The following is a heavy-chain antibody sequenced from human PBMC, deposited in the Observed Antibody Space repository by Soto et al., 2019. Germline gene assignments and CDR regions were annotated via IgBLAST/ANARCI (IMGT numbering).Heavy chain of an antibody. J-gene: IGHJ5*02. D-gene: IGHD6-6*01. V-gene: IGHV3-30*18. Sequence: GGTLRLSCSASGFTFSSYGMHLVCQAPGKGLEWVAVISYDGSNKYDAESVKGRFTISRDNSKNTLYLQMNSLRAEDTAVYYCAKATTFDSSIGNCFGPWGKGSLVTVSS. CDR3: AKATTFDSSIGNCFGP. CDR2: ISYDGSNK. CDR1: GFTFSSYG.